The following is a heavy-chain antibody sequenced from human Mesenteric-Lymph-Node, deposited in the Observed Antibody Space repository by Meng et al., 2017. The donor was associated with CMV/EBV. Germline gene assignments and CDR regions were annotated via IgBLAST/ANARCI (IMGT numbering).Heavy chain of an antibody. D-gene: IGHD5-18*01. CDR3: AGPSVDTPMAY. Sequence: ASVKVSCKASGYTFTGYCMHWVRQAPGQGLEWMGWISAYNGNTNYAQKLQGRVTMTTDTSTSTAYMELRSLRSDDTAVYYCAGPSVDTPMAYWGQGTLVTVSS. CDR2: ISAYNGNT. CDR1: GYTFTGYC. J-gene: IGHJ4*02. V-gene: IGHV1-18*04.